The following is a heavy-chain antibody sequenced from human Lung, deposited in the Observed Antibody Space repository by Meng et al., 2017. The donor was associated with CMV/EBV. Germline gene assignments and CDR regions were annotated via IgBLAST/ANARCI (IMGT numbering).Heavy chain of an antibody. CDR1: GYLXSLST. J-gene: IGHJ5*01. CDR2: ISNHKGDT. D-gene: IGHD2/OR15-2a*01. Sequence: ASXXVSXKASGYLXSLSTFGWVRQAPGQGLEWMGWISNHKGDTNYAQRFQGRVSMTTDTSTRTVYLDLRSLTSDDTDVYYCASFYSRAKFCNITGCLAEPQWLDSWXQGTXVTVSS. V-gene: IGHV1-18*01. CDR3: ASFYSRAKFCNITGCLAEPQWLDS.